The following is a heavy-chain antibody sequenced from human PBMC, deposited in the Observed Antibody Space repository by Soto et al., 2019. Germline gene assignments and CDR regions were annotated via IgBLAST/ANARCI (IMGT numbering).Heavy chain of an antibody. CDR1: GFTFSSYA. J-gene: IGHJ1*01. D-gene: IGHD3-22*01. Sequence: QVQLVESGGGVVQPGRSLRLSCAASGFTFSSYAMHWVRQAPGKALQWVALISSDGRNKYYADSLEGRFTISRDSSKNTLYLQMNSLRAEDTAVYYCARDSNYYELSTSYFQHWGQGTLVTVSS. CDR2: ISSDGRNK. CDR3: ARDSNYYELSTSYFQH. V-gene: IGHV3-30*04.